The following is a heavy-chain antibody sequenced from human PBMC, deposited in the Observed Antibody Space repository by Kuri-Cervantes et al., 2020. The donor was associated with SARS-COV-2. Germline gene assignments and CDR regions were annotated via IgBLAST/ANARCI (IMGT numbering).Heavy chain of an antibody. CDR1: GGSFSGYY. CDR2: IYYSGST. J-gene: IGHJ5*02. CDR3: ARQMMSSITIFGVVITRNWFDP. D-gene: IGHD3-3*01. V-gene: IGHV4-34*01. Sequence: SQTLSLTCAVYGGSFSGYYWSWIRQPPGKGLEWIGSIYYSGSTYYNPSLKSRVTISVDTSKNQFSLKLSSVTAADTAAYYCARQMMSSITIFGVVITRNWFDPWGQGTLVTVSS.